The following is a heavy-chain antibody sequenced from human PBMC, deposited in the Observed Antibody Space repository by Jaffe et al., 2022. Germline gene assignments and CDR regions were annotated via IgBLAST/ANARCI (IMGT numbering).Heavy chain of an antibody. CDR2: IYHSGST. CDR1: GYSISSGYY. V-gene: IGHV4-38-2*01. CDR3: ARSGVLYGPPGVYQIDY. D-gene: IGHD1-26*01. Sequence: QVQLQESGPGLVKPSETLSLTCAVSGYSISSGYYWGWIRQPPGKGLEWIGSIYHSGSTYYNPSLKSRVTISVDTSKNQFSLKLSSVTAADTAVYYCARSGVLYGPPGVYQIDYWGQGTLVTVSS. J-gene: IGHJ4*02.